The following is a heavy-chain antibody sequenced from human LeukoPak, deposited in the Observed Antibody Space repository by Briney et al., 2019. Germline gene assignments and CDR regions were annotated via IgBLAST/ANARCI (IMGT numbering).Heavy chain of an antibody. D-gene: IGHD2-2*01. CDR2: INHSGST. CDR1: GGSFSDYY. V-gene: IGHV4-34*01. CDR3: ARASTVVPGAVDY. J-gene: IGHJ4*02. Sequence: TSETLSLTCAVYGGSFSDYYWNWIRQSPGKGLEWIGEINHSGSTNYNPSLKSRVTISVDTPQNQFSLTVSSVTAADTAVYYCARASTVVPGAVDYWGQGTLVTVSS.